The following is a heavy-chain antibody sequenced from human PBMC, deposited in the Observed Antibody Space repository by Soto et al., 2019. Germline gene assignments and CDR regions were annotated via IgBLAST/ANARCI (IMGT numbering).Heavy chain of an antibody. V-gene: IGHV4-30-4*01. J-gene: IGHJ6*02. D-gene: IGHD3-22*01. CDR2: IYYSGST. CDR3: ARGMSSGRPPHYYYYGMDV. CDR1: GGSISSGDYY. Sequence: QVQLQESGPGLVKPSQTLSLTCTVSGGSISSGDYYWSWIRQPPGKGLEWIGYIYYSGSTYYNPSLKSRVTISVDTSKNQFSLKLSSVTAADTAVYYCARGMSSGRPPHYYYYGMDVWGQGTTVTVSS.